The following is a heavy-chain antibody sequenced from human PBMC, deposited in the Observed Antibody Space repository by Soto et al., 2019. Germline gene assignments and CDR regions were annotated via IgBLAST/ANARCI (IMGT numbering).Heavy chain of an antibody. J-gene: IGHJ4*02. CDR1: GFTFSSYG. CDR3: AKAGGGFGDFVHH. D-gene: IGHD2-21*01. V-gene: IGHV3-30*18. Sequence: GGSLRLSCAASGFTFSSYGMHWVRQAPGKGLEWVAGILYDGSDKYYADSVKGRFTISRENSKNTLYLQMNSLRSEDSAVYYCAKAGGGFGDFVHHWGQGTPVTVS. CDR2: ILYDGSDK.